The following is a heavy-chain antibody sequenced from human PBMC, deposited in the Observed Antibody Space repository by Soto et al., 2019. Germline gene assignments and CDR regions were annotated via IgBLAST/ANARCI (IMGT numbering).Heavy chain of an antibody. J-gene: IGHJ6*02. D-gene: IGHD4-17*01. CDR1: GFTFSSYS. CDR3: AREIFYGDYENNYYYGMDV. CDR2: ISSSSSTI. V-gene: IGHV3-48*02. Sequence: GGSLRLSCAASGFTFSSYSMNWVRQAPGKGLEWVSYISSSSSTIYYADSVKGRFTISRDNAKNSLYLQMNSLRDEDTAVYYCAREIFYGDYENNYYYGMDVWGQGTTVTVSS.